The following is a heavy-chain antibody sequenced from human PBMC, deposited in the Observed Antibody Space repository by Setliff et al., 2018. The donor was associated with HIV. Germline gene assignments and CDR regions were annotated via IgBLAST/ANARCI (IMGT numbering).Heavy chain of an antibody. CDR3: ACRYYDLWSNYYTGIPY. V-gene: IGHV4-59*08. Sequence: SETLSLTCSVSGGSISTYHWSWIRQPPGKGLEWIGYIYKSGSTNYSPSLKSRVTISPGTSKNQFSLKLTSVTAADTAVYYCACRYYDLWSNYYTGIPYWGQGTLVTVSS. J-gene: IGHJ4*02. D-gene: IGHD3-3*01. CDR1: GGSISTYH. CDR2: IYKSGST.